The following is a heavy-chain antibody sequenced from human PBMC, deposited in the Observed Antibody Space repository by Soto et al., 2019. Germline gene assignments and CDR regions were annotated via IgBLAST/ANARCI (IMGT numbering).Heavy chain of an antibody. J-gene: IGHJ6*02. V-gene: IGHV5-10-1*01. CDR1: GYSFTSYW. CDR2: IDPSDSYT. Sequence: GESLKISCKGSGYSFTSYWISWVRQMPGKVLEWMGRIDPSDSYTNYSPSFQGHVTISADKSISTAYLQWSSLKASDTAMYYCAGPYSSSSEYYYYGMDVWGQGTTVTVSS. D-gene: IGHD6-6*01. CDR3: AGPYSSSSEYYYYGMDV.